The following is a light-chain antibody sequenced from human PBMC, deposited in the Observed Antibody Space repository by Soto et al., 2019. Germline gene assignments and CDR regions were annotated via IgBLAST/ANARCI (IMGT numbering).Light chain of an antibody. CDR1: QSIRTY. CDR2: SAS. Sequence: IQMTQSPSSLSASVVDRFTITRRARQSIRTYLNWYQQQPGKAPKLLIFSASSLPRGVPSRFSGSGSGTDFPLSISNRQPEDSATYYCQQGYSTLPDTLGQGTKLAI. J-gene: IGKJ2*01. V-gene: IGKV1-39*01. CDR3: QQGYSTLPDT.